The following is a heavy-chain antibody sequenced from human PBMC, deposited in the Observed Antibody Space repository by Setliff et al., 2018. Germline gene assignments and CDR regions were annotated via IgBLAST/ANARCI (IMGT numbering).Heavy chain of an antibody. CDR3: AKQEDLAFDY. Sequence: ASVKVSCKTSGYPFGGYYIYWMRQAPGQGLEWMGWIDPKSGRTKYAVKFQGRVTMTRDTSISTIYIEVSSLTSDDTAMYYCAKQEDLAFDYWGQGTQVTVSS. V-gene: IGHV1-2*02. CDR1: GYPFGGYY. D-gene: IGHD2-15*01. J-gene: IGHJ4*02. CDR2: IDPKSGRT.